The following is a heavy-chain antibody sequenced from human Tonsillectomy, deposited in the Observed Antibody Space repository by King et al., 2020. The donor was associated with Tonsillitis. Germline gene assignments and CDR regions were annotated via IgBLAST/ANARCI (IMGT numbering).Heavy chain of an antibody. Sequence: VQLVESGGGLVTPGGSLRLSCAASGFTFSSYSMNWVRQAPGKGLEWVSSISSSSSYIYYADSVKGRFTISRDNAKNSLYLQMNSLRAEDTAVYYCAGGGYGAVFRDTENWFDPWGQGTLVTVSS. J-gene: IGHJ5*02. CDR1: GFTFSSYS. V-gene: IGHV3-21*01. CDR2: ISSSSSYI. CDR3: AGGGYGAVFRDTENWFDP. D-gene: IGHD3-16*01.